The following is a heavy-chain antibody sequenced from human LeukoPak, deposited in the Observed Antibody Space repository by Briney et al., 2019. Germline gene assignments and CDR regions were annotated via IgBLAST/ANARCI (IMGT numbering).Heavy chain of an antibody. CDR2: INSDGSST. V-gene: IGHV3-74*01. Sequence: GGSLRLSCAASGFTFSSYWMHWVRQAPGKGLVWVSRINSDGSSTSYADSVKGRFTISRDNAKNTLYLRMNSLRAEDTAVYYCASIVVVPAAHATTDAFDIWGQGTMVTVSS. J-gene: IGHJ3*02. CDR3: ASIVVVPAAHATTDAFDI. CDR1: GFTFSSYW. D-gene: IGHD2-2*01.